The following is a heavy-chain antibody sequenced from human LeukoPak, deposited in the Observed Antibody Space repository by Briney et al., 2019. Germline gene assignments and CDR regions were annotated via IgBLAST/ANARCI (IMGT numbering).Heavy chain of an antibody. Sequence: GGSLRLSCAASGFTFSSYGMHWVRQAPGKGLEWVAVISYDGSNKYYADSVKGRFTISRDNSKNTLYLQMNSLRAEDTAVYYCAKDHLRGGAFDYWGQGTLVTVSS. CDR3: AKDHLRGGAFDY. V-gene: IGHV3-30*18. CDR2: ISYDGSNK. J-gene: IGHJ4*02. CDR1: GFTFSSYG. D-gene: IGHD3-16*01.